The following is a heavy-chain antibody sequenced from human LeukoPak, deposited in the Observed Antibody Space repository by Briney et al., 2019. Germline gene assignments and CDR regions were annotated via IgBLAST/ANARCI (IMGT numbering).Heavy chain of an antibody. J-gene: IGHJ3*02. V-gene: IGHV3-43*02. CDR2: ISGDGGST. Sequence: GGSLRLSCAASGFTFDDYAMHWVRQAPGKGLEWVSLISGDGGSTYYADSVKGRFTISRDNSKNSLYLQMNSLRTEDTALYYCAKDIIAAAVPEAFDIWGQGTMVTVSS. CDR1: GFTFDDYA. CDR3: AKDIIAAAVPEAFDI. D-gene: IGHD6-13*01.